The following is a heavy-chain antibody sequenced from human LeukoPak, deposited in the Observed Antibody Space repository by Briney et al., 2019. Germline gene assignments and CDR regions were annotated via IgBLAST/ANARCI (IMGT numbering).Heavy chain of an antibody. CDR3: ARSLGETTFDW. Sequence: GGSLRLSCAATGFTFSSYWMTWVRQAPGKGLEWVANIKEDGSEKYYADFVKGRFAISRDNSKNVVYLQMDSLRAEDTAFYYCARSLGETTFDWWGQGTLVTVPS. J-gene: IGHJ4*02. V-gene: IGHV3-7*01. CDR1: GFTFSSYW. CDR2: IKEDGSEK. D-gene: IGHD3-16*01.